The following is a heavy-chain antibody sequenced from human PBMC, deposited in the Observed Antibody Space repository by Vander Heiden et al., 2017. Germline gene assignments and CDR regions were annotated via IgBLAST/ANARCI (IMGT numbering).Heavy chain of an antibody. CDR1: GFSLSTSGMR. D-gene: IGHD3-10*01. Sequence: QVTLKESGPALVKPTQTLTLTCTFSGFSLSTSGMRVSWIRQPPGKALEWLARIDWDEDKVYSTSLKTRLTSSKDTSKNQVVITMTNMDPVDTATYDGARSFGWDWCQGTLVTVSS. J-gene: IGHJ4*02. CDR2: IDWDEDK. V-gene: IGHV2-70*04. CDR3: ARSFGWD.